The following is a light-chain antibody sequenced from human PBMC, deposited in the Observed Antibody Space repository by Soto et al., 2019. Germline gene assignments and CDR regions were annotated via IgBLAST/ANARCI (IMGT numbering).Light chain of an antibody. CDR2: LNSDGSH. V-gene: IGLV4-69*01. Sequence: QPVLTQSPSASASLGASVKLTCTLSSGHSSYAIAWHQQQREKGPRYLMKLNSDGSHTKGDGIPDRFSGSSSGAERYLTISSLQSEDEADYYCQTWGTGIRVFGGGTKLTVL. CDR1: SGHSSYA. J-gene: IGLJ2*01. CDR3: QTWGTGIRV.